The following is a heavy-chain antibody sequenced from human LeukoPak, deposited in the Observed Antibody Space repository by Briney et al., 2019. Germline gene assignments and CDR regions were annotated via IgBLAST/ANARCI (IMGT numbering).Heavy chain of an antibody. Sequence: GRSLRLSCAASGFTFSSYAMHWVRQAPGKGLEWVAVISYDGSNKYYADSVKGRFTISRDNSKNTLYLQMNSLRAEDTALYYCAKDIAADPHTFDYWGQGTLVTVSS. CDR1: GFTFSSYA. CDR2: ISYDGSNK. D-gene: IGHD6-13*01. J-gene: IGHJ4*02. CDR3: AKDIAADPHTFDY. V-gene: IGHV3-30-3*01.